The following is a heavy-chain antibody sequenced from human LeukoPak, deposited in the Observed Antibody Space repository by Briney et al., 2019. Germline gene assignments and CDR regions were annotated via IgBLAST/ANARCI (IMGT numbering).Heavy chain of an antibody. Sequence: PGGSLRLSCAVSGSSFSTYAVSWVRQAPGKGPEWVSVISGSGETTYYADSVKGRFTISRDDSEKTLYLQMNSLRPEDTAVYYCAREGYYAFDIWGQGTMVTVSS. D-gene: IGHD3-22*01. CDR2: ISGSGETT. CDR3: AREGYYAFDI. J-gene: IGHJ3*02. V-gene: IGHV3-23*01. CDR1: GSSFSTYA.